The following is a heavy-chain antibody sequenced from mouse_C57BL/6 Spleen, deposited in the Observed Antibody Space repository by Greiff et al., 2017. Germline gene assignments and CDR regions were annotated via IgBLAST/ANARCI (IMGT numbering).Heavy chain of an antibody. J-gene: IGHJ3*01. CDR2: IHPNSGST. Sequence: QVQLQQPGAELVKPGASVKLSCKASGYTFTSYWMHWVKQRPGQGLEWIGMIHPNSGSTNYNEKFKSKATLTVDKSSSTAYMQLSSRTSEDSAVYYCASSRYGSSYGWFAYWGQGTLVTVSA. CDR1: GYTFTSYW. D-gene: IGHD1-1*01. V-gene: IGHV1-64*01. CDR3: ASSRYGSSYGWFAY.